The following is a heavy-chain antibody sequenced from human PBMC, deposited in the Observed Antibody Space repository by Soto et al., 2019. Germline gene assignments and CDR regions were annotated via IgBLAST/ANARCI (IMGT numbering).Heavy chain of an antibody. Sequence: QVQLVQSGGEVKKPGASVKVSCKASGYTFTTSGVSWVRQAPGQGLEWMGWVSGYHGNTKSEEKFNDRVTMTTYTSTSTAYLEFRSLTTDDTAVYYCARAGELPYYYYGMDVWGQGTTVIVSS. CDR1: GYTFTTSG. CDR2: VSGYHGNT. D-gene: IGHD1-7*01. CDR3: ARAGELPYYYYGMDV. J-gene: IGHJ6*02. V-gene: IGHV1-18*01.